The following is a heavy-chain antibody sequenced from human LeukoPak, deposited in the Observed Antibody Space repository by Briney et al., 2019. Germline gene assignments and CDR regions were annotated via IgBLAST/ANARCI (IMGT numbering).Heavy chain of an antibody. CDR1: GGSISSYY. V-gene: IGHV4-59*01. CDR3: ARATPLNAFDI. J-gene: IGHJ3*02. CDR2: IYYSGST. Sequence: SQTLSLTCTVSGGSISSYYWSWIRQPPGKGLEWIGYIYYSGSTNYNPSLKSRVTISVDTSKNQFSLKLSSVTAADTAVYYCARATPLNAFDIWGQGTMVTVSS.